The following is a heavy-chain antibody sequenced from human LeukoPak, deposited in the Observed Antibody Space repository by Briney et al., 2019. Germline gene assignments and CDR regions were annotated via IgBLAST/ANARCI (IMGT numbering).Heavy chain of an antibody. V-gene: IGHV1-2*02. CDR3: ARDPATHTYSGYEDNWFDP. D-gene: IGHD5-12*01. J-gene: IGHJ5*02. Sequence: GRSLRLSCAASGYTFTGYYMHWVRQAPGQGLEWMGWINPNSGGTNYAQKFQGRVTMTRDTSISTACMELSRLRSDDTAVYYCARDPATHTYSGYEDNWFDPWGQGTLVTVSS. CDR1: GYTFTGYY. CDR2: INPNSGGT.